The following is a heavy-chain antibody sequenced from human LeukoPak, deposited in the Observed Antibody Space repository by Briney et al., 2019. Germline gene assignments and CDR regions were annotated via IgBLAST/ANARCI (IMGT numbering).Heavy chain of an antibody. V-gene: IGHV3-74*01. Sequence: GGSLRLSCAASGFTFSSYWMHWVRQAPGKGLVWVSRINSDGSTTNYADPVKGRFTTSRDNAKNTLYLQMDSLRAEDTAVYYCARGPGYSSSWYGTDLWGQGALVTVSS. J-gene: IGHJ5*02. CDR1: GFTFSSYW. D-gene: IGHD6-13*01. CDR2: INSDGSTT. CDR3: ARGPGYSSSWYGTDL.